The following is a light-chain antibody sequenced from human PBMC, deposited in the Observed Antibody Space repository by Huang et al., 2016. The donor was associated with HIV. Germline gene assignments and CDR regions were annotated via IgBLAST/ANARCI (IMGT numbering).Light chain of an antibody. CDR1: QTITTY. J-gene: IGKJ4*01. V-gene: IGKV1-39*01. CDR3: QQSYSSLLS. Sequence: DIQLTPSPSSLSASVGDTVIMTFRASQTITTYLNWYQQRPGKAPKLLIYAASSLQSGVPSRFSGSGSGTDFTLTISSLQPEDFATYYCQQSYSSLLSFGGGTKVAIK. CDR2: AAS.